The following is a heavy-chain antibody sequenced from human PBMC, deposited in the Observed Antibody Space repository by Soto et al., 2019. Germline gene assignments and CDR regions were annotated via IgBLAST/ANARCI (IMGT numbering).Heavy chain of an antibody. D-gene: IGHD6-13*01. CDR3: AKDPYSSSWCLRCYFEY. V-gene: IGHV3-30*18. CDR2: ISYDGSNK. CDR1: GFTFSSYG. Sequence: PGGSLRLSCAASGFTFSSYGMHWVRQAPGKGLEWVAVISYDGSNKYYADSVKGRFTISRDNSKNTLYLQMNSLRAEDTAVYYCAKDPYSSSWCLRCYFEYWGQGTLVTVSS. J-gene: IGHJ4*02.